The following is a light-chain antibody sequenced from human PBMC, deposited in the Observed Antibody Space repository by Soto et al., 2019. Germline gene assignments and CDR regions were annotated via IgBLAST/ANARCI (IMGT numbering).Light chain of an antibody. J-gene: IGKJ5*01. V-gene: IGKV3-15*01. CDR1: QSVTSN. CDR3: QQYYWAPDT. CDR2: GAS. Sequence: EIVLTQPPATLSVSPGDRATLSCRASQSVTSNLAWYQQKPGQAPRLLIYGASTRATGIPARFSGSGSGTEFTLTVSRLEPEDFAVDYCQQYYWAPDTFGQGTRLEI.